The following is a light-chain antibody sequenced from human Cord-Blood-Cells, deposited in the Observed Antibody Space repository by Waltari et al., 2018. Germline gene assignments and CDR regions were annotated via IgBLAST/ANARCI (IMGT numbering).Light chain of an antibody. CDR2: DVS. V-gene: IGLV2-14*01. Sequence: SALTQPASVSGSPGPSIPIPCTGTSSDVGGYNHVSWYQQHPGKAPKLMIYDVSNRPSGVSNRFSGSKSGNTASLTISGLQAEDEADYYCSSYTSSSTLVFGGGTKLTVL. CDR3: SSYTSSSTLV. CDR1: SSDVGGYNH. J-gene: IGLJ3*02.